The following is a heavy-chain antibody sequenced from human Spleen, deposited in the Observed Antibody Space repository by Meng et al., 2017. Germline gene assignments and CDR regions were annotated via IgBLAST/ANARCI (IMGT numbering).Heavy chain of an antibody. D-gene: IGHD6-19*01. CDR1: GFTLSTYA. Sequence: GESLMTSCAAAGFTLSTYAMSGVRQAPGKGLEWVSGITGSGGNTYYEDSVKGRFTITRDNAKNSLYLQMNSLRAEDTAVYYCARVAAYSSGWYSFDAFDFWGQGTMVTVSS. V-gene: IGHV3-21*01. CDR3: ARVAAYSSGWYSFDAFDF. CDR2: ITGSGGNT. J-gene: IGHJ3*01.